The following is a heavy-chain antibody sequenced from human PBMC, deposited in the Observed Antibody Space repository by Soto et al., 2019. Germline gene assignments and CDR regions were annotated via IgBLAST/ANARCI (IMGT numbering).Heavy chain of an antibody. CDR3: AGERPGAYAPVGWNWTNDY. Sequence: GASVKVSCKASGYTFTSYGISWARQAPGQGREWMGWISAYNGNTNYAQKLQGRVTMTTETSTSTAYMELRSLRSDDTAVYYCAGERPGAYAPVGWNWTNDYWGQGTLVTVSS. J-gene: IGHJ4*02. CDR1: GYTFTSYG. V-gene: IGHV1-18*01. D-gene: IGHD1-1*01. CDR2: ISAYNGNT.